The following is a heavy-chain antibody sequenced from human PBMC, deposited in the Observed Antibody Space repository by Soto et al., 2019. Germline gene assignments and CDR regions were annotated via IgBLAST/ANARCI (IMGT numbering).Heavy chain of an antibody. CDR1: GGAIDSSSYY. J-gene: IGHJ1*01. CDR2: IFHTGST. V-gene: IGHV4-39*01. D-gene: IGHD4-17*01. Sequence: QLQLQESGPGLVKPSETLSLTCNVSGGAIDSSSYYWGWIRQPPGKGLEWMGSIFHTGSTYYNPSLKSRLTISVDTSKNKFSLRLSSVTAADTAVYFCARLNDYVEFFQHWGQGTLVTVSS. CDR3: ARLNDYVEFFQH.